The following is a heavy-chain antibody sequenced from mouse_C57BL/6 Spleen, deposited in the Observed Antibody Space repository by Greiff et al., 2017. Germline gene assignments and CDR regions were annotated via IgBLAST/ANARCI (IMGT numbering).Heavy chain of an antibody. CDR1: GYTFTSYG. CDR3: ARYYGSSWYFDV. D-gene: IGHD1-1*01. J-gene: IGHJ1*03. CDR2: IYPRSGNT. Sequence: VQLQQSGAELARPGASVKLSCKASGYTFTSYGISWVKQRTGQGLEWIGEIYPRSGNTYYNEKFKGKATLTADKSSSTAYMELRSLTSEDSAVYFCARYYGSSWYFDVWGTGTTVTVSS. V-gene: IGHV1-81*01.